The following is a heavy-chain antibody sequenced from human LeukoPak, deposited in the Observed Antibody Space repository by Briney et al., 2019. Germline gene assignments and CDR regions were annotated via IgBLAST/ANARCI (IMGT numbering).Heavy chain of an antibody. CDR1: GLTLGGHD. D-gene: IGHD5-18*01. Sequence: GGSLRPSCTASGLTLGGHDMHWVRQITGDGLEWVAAVSAGHHAFYAGSVRGRFTVSREDAKNSLFLQMNNLRAGDTAIYYCVREARGYHYTYFDYWGQGSLVTVSS. CDR2: VSAGHHA. J-gene: IGHJ4*02. V-gene: IGHV3-13*01. CDR3: VREARGYHYTYFDY.